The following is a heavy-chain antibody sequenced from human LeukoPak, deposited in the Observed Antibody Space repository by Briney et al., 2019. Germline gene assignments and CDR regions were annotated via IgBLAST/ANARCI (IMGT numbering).Heavy chain of an antibody. Sequence: GASVTVSCKASGYTFTSYGISWVRQAPGQGLEWMGWISAYNGNTNYAQKLQGRVTMTTDTSTSIAYMELRSLRSDDTAVYHCARWWEPHKYYFDYWGQGTLVTVSS. CDR3: ARWWEPHKYYFDY. V-gene: IGHV1-18*01. J-gene: IGHJ4*02. CDR1: GYTFTSYG. CDR2: ISAYNGNT. D-gene: IGHD2-15*01.